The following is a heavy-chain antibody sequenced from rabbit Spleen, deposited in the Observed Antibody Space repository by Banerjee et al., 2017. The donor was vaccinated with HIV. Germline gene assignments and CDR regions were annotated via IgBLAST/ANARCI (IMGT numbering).Heavy chain of an antibody. CDR1: GFSFSSSDY. Sequence: QSLEESGGDLVKTGESLTLPCTASGFSFSSSDYMCWVRRAPGKGLEWISCIAGSSSDFTYSATWARGRFTCSKTSSTTVTLQMTSLTVADTATYFCSRDTGSSFSSYGMDLWGQGTLVTVS. J-gene: IGHJ6*01. CDR3: SRDTGSSFSSYGMDL. V-gene: IGHV1S40*01. D-gene: IGHD8-1*01. CDR2: IAGSSSDFT.